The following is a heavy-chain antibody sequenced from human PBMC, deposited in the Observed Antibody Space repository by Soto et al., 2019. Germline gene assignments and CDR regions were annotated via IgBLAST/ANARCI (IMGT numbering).Heavy chain of an antibody. CDR2: IGSRGDST. J-gene: IGHJ4*02. CDR1: GFTFSSSA. Sequence: EVQLLESGGGLVQPGGSLRLSCAASGFTFSSSAMSWVRQAPGKGLEWVSAIGSRGDSTYYADSVKGRFTISRDNSKTTLSLQMNSLRAEDTAVYYCAKDLIYGYNSGRPFDSWGQGTVVTVSS. CDR3: AKDLIYGYNSGRPFDS. V-gene: IGHV3-23*01. D-gene: IGHD6-19*01.